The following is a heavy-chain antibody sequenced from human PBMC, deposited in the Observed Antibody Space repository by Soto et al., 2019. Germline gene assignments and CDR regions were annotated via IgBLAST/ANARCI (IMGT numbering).Heavy chain of an antibody. Sequence: GGSLRLSCAASGFAFDSYWMHWVRQVPGEGPVWVSRIDYDGTTTTYADSVKGRFTISRDNAKNTLYLQMNSLRAEDTAVYYCARGPRPSSAGTGAYWGQGTLVTVSS. CDR1: GFAFDSYW. CDR2: IDYDGTTT. V-gene: IGHV3-74*01. D-gene: IGHD6-13*01. CDR3: ARGPRPSSAGTGAY. J-gene: IGHJ4*02.